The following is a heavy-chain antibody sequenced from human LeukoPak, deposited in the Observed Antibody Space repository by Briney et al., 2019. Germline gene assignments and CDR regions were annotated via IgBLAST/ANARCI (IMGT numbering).Heavy chain of an antibody. J-gene: IGHJ4*02. Sequence: GESLRLSCAASGFSFTTYWMGWVRQAPGKGLEWVGRIKSQIDGGTTESAAPVKGRFSISRDDSKNILYLQMNSLKTEDTAFYYCTTGGYSSTWYNDHWGQGTLVTVSS. CDR1: GFSFTTYW. CDR3: TTGGYSSTWYNDH. D-gene: IGHD6-13*01. CDR2: IKSQIDGGTT. V-gene: IGHV3-15*05.